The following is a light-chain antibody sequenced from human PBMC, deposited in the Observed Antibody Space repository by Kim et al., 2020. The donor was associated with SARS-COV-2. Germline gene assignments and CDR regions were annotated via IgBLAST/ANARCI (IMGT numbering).Light chain of an antibody. CDR2: DVS. Sequence: QSALTQPASVSGSPGQSITISCTGTSSDVGGHNYVSWYQQHPGKAPKLMIYDVSKRPSGVSNRFSGSKSGNTASLTISGLQAEDEAEYYCSSYTRSSTYVFGAGTKVTVL. V-gene: IGLV2-14*01. J-gene: IGLJ1*01. CDR3: SSYTRSSTYV. CDR1: SSDVGGHNY.